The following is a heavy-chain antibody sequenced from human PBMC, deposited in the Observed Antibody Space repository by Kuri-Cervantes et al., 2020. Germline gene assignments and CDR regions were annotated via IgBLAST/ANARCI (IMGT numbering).Heavy chain of an antibody. CDR1: AGAISPYF. D-gene: IGHD3-10*01. J-gene: IGHJ6*03. Sequence: SETLSLTCTVSAGAISPYFWNWIRQPAGQGLEWIGRISISGSPNYNPSLKSRVNVSLDSSKNQFSLSLTSVTAADTAVYYCARGRSVSTSSYHYYFMDVWGKGTTVTVSS. CDR2: ISISGSP. V-gene: IGHV4-4*07. CDR3: ARGRSVSTSSYHYYFMDV.